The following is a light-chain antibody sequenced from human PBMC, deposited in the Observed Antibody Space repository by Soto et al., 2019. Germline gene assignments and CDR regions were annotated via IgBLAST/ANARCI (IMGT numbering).Light chain of an antibody. CDR1: QSVSNN. J-gene: IGKJ1*01. CDR3: QQYNNWWT. Sequence: EIVMTQSPATLSVSPGERATLSCRASQSVSNNLAWYQKKPGQAPRLLLYGASTRATGIPARFSGSGSGTEFTLTISSLQSEDFAVYYCQQYNNWWTFGQGTKVESK. V-gene: IGKV3-15*01. CDR2: GAS.